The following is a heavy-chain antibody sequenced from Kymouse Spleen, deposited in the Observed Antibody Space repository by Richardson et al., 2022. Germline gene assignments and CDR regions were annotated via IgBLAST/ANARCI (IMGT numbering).Heavy chain of an antibody. J-gene: IGHJ4*02. CDR3: ARDGVIVGALDY. CDR1: GFTFSSYS. Sequence: EVQLVESGGGLVKPGGSLRLSCAASGFTFSSYSMNWVRQAPGKGLEWVSSISSSSSYIYYADSVKGRFTISRDNAKNSLYLQMNSLRAEDTAVYYCARDGVIVGALDYWGQGTLVTVSS. D-gene: IGHD1-26*01. V-gene: IGHV3-21*03. CDR2: ISSSSSYI.